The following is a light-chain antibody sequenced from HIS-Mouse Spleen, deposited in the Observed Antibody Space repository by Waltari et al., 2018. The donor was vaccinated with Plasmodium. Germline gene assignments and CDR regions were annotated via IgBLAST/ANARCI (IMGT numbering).Light chain of an antibody. CDR3: YATDSSGNHRV. Sequence: SYELTQPPSVSVSPGQTARITCSGDALPKKYAYWYQQKSGQAPVLVIYEDSKRPSGSHERVSGFSAGTMATLTISGAQVEDEADYDGYATDSSGNHRVFGGGTKLTVL. CDR1: ALPKKY. J-gene: IGLJ3*02. CDR2: EDS. V-gene: IGLV3-10*01.